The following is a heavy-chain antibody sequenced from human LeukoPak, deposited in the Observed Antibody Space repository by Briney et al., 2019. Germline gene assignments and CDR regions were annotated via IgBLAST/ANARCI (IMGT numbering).Heavy chain of an antibody. V-gene: IGHV4-30-2*01. D-gene: IGHD3-22*01. CDR3: ARDLDPGYYDSSGHI. Sequence: PSQTLSLTCTVSGGSISSGGYYWSWIRQPPGKGLEWIGYIYHSGSTYYNPSLKSRVTISVDRSKNQFSLKLSSVTAADTAVYYCARDLDPGYYDSSGHIWGQGTMVTVSS. CDR1: GGSISSGGYY. J-gene: IGHJ4*02. CDR2: IYHSGST.